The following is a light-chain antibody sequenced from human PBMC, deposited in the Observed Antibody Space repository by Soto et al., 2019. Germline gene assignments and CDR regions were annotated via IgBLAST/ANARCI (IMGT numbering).Light chain of an antibody. CDR3: QQYNNWVT. V-gene: IGKV3-15*01. CDR1: QSITTT. CDR2: GAS. Sequence: EIVLTQSPVTLSVSPGERATLSCRASQSITTTLVWYQQKPGLPPRPLIYGASIRATGVPDRFSGSASGTEFTLTISRLPSEDFAVYYCQQYNNWVTFGGGTKVEIK. J-gene: IGKJ4*01.